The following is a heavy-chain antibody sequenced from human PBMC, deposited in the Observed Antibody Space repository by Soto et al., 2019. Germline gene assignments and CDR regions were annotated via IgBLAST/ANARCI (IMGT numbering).Heavy chain of an antibody. V-gene: IGHV4-30-4*01. D-gene: IGHD2-2*01. CDR2: IYYSGST. CDR1: GGSISSGDYY. Sequence: LSETLSLTCTVSGGSISSGDYYWSWIRQPPGKGLEWIGYIYYSGSTYYNPSLKSRVTISVDTSKNQFSLKLSSVTAADTAVYYCARDIVVVPALRDYYYYYGMDVWGQGTTVTVSS. CDR3: ARDIVVVPALRDYYYYYGMDV. J-gene: IGHJ6*02.